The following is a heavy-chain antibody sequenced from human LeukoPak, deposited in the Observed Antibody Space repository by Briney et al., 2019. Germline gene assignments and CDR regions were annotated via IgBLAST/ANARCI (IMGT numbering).Heavy chain of an antibody. V-gene: IGHV3-23*01. CDR2: ISVSGGST. CDR1: GLPFSSYA. Sequence: QPGGSLRLSCAASGLPFSSYAMTWVRQAPGKGLEWVSGISVSGGSTFYTDSVKGRFTISRDNTKNTLYLQMNSLRAEDTAVYYCAKSRSGWYSDYFDYWGQGTLVTVSS. CDR3: AKSRSGWYSDYFDY. D-gene: IGHD6-19*01. J-gene: IGHJ4*02.